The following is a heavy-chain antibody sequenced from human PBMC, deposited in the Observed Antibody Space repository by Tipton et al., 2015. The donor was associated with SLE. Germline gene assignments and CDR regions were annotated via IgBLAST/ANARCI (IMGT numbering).Heavy chain of an antibody. Sequence: TLSLTCAVYGGSFSGYYWSWIRQPPGKGLEWIGEINHSGSTNYNPSLKSRLTISLYTSKNQFSLKLSSVTAADTAVYYCAREEEQLELDYWGQGTLVTVSS. CDR3: AREEEQLELDY. J-gene: IGHJ4*02. V-gene: IGHV4-34*01. D-gene: IGHD6-6*01. CDR2: INHSGST. CDR1: GGSFSGYY.